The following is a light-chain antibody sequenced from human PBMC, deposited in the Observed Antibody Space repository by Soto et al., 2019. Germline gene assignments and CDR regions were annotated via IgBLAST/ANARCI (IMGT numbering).Light chain of an antibody. V-gene: IGKV3D-20*01. Sequence: EIVLTQSPATISLSPLERSTLSCFSSHSVSSSRLAWYQQKPALAPRLLIYDGFLRATGIPDRFSGSGSGTDFTLTINRLEPEDFALYYCQHYHSGHRIAFGQGTRLEIK. CDR2: DGF. CDR3: QHYHSGHRIA. CDR1: HSVSSSR. J-gene: IGKJ5*01.